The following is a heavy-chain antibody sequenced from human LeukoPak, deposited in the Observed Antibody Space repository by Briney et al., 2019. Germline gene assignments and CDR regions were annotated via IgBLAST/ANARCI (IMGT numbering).Heavy chain of an antibody. CDR2: IKQDGSEK. CDR1: GFTFSSYW. J-gene: IGHJ4*02. D-gene: IGHD3-22*01. V-gene: IGHV3-7*01. CDR3: AREYYSDSSGSDY. Sequence: GGSLRLSCAASGFTFSSYWMSWVRQAPGKGLEWVANIKQDGSEKYYVDSVKGRFTISRDNAKNSVYLQMNSLRVEDTAVYYCAREYYSDSSGSDYWGQGTLVTVSS.